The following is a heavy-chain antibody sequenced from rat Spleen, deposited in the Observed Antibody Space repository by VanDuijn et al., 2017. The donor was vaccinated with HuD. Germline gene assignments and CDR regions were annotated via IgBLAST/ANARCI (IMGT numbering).Heavy chain of an antibody. J-gene: IGHJ2*01. CDR1: GFTFNNYW. CDR2: ITKDGGSL. V-gene: IGHV5-31*01. CDR3: ARQTEDVNFDY. Sequence: EVELVESGGGLVQPGTSLKLSCVASGFTFNNYWLSWVRQTPGKGLDWVASITKDGGSLFYRDSVKGRFTISRDNAKSTLYLQMDSLRSEDTATYYCARQTEDVNFDYWGQGVMVTVSS. D-gene: IGHD1-11*01.